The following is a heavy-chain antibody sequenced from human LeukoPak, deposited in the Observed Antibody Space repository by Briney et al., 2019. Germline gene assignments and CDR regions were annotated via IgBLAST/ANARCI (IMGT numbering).Heavy chain of an antibody. CDR1: GGSISSYY. CDR3: ARGGSSSGSYSAYYYMDV. CDR2: IYYSGST. V-gene: IGHV4-59*01. Sequence: KPSETLSLTCTVSGGSISSYYWSWIRQPPGKGLEWIGYIYYSGSTNYNPSLKSRVTISVDTSKNQFSLKLSSVTAADTAVYYCARGGSSSGSYSAYYYMDVWGKGTTVTASS. D-gene: IGHD3-10*01. J-gene: IGHJ6*03.